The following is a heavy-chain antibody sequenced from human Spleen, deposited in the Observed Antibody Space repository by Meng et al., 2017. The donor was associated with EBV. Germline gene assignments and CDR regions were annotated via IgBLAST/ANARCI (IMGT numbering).Heavy chain of an antibody. CDR3: ARDGTLATEYYFDY. J-gene: IGHJ4*02. V-gene: IGHV1-69*06. D-gene: IGHD5-24*01. Sequence: QVQLVQSGAEVKKPGSSVKVSCKTSGGTFSSYGFNWVRQAPGQGLEWMGGILPIFGTINYAQNFRGRVTFTADKSTNTASMELSSLRPEDTAVYYCARDGTLATEYYFDYWGQGTLVTASS. CDR1: GGTFSSYG. CDR2: ILPIFGTI.